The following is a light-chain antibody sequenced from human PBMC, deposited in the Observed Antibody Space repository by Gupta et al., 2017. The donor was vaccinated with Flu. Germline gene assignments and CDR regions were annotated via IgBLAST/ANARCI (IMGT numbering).Light chain of an antibody. CDR1: SSDVGGYNF. J-gene: IGLJ3*02. V-gene: IGLV2-14*01. CDR2: EVS. CDR3: GSYTISNTWV. Sequence: QSALTPPASVSGSPGQSITISCTGTSSDVGGYNFVSWYQQHPGKAPKLMIYEVSNRPSGVSNRFSGSKSGNTASLTISGLQAEDEAAYYCGSYTISNTWVFGGGTKVTVL.